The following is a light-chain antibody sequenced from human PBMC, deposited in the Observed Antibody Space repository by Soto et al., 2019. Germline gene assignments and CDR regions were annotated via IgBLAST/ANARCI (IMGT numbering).Light chain of an antibody. CDR3: QQYSERPLT. J-gene: IGKJ1*01. V-gene: IGKV1-5*03. CDR1: QSISSW. Sequence: DLQSTHSHSILSASVGDRVTITCRASQSISSWLAWYQQKPGKAPKLLIYKASGLESGVPSRFSGSGSGTDFTLTISRLEPEDFAVYYCQQYSERPLTFGQGTMVDI. CDR2: KAS.